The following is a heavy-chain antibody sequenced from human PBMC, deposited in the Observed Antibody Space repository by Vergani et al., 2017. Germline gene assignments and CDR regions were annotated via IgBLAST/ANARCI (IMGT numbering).Heavy chain of an antibody. V-gene: IGHV4-61*02. J-gene: IGHJ5*02. Sequence: QVQLQESGPGLVKPSHTLSLICTVFGGSLSSGRYYWSWIRQPAGKGLEWIGRIYTSGSTHYNPSLKSRINISVDTTKNQFALKLNSATDADTDVYYCARDRQGRFDPWGQGTLVTVSS. CDR3: ARDRQGRFDP. CDR2: IYTSGST. CDR1: GGSLSSGRYY.